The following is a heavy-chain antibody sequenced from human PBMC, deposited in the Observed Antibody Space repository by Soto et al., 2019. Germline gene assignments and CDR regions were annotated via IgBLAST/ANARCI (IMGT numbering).Heavy chain of an antibody. CDR3: ARRLSGPNEEYNAHYFYRLDV. Sequence: GESLKISCQGSGYSFSTHWITWVRQTPGKGLEWMGRIDPSNSYINYSPSFQGHVTISVDRAISTAYLQWCRLEASDNAIYYCARRLSGPNEEYNAHYFYRLDVWRQRTKVTVS. V-gene: IGHV5-10-1*01. CDR2: IDPSNSYI. CDR1: GYSFSTHW. J-gene: IGHJ6*02. D-gene: IGHD1-1*01.